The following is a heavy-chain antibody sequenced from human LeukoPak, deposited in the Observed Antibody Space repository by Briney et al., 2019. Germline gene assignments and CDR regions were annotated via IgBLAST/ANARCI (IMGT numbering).Heavy chain of an antibody. CDR1: GGTFSSYA. J-gene: IGHJ3*02. V-gene: IGHV1-69*06. D-gene: IGHD3-10*01. CDR3: ASNLITMVRGAQRTYALDI. Sequence: SVKVSCKASGGTFSSYAISWVRQAPGQGLEWMGGIIPIFGTANYAQKFQGRVTITADKSTSTAYMELSSLRSEDTAVYYCASNLITMVRGAQRTYALDIWGQGTMVTVSS. CDR2: IIPIFGTA.